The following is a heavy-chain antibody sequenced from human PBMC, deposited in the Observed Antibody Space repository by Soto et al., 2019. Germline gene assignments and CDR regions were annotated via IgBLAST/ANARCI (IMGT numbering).Heavy chain of an antibody. CDR2: IKSETDGGTM. J-gene: IGHJ4*02. CDR3: RTYEYIGASYRYRWAY. Sequence: VQLVESGGGLVKPGGSLRLSCAASGFTFSQSWMGWVRQAPGKGLEWVARIKSETDGGTMDYAAPVEGRFAISRDDSQKTLFLQLNRLQTEDTGVYYCRTYEYIGASYRYRWAYWGPGTLVTVSS. D-gene: IGHD3-16*02. CDR1: GFTFSQSW. V-gene: IGHV3-15*01.